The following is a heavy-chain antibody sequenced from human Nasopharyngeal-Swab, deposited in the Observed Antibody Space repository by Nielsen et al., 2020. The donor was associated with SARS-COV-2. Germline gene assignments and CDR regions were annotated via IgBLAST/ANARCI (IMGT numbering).Heavy chain of an antibody. D-gene: IGHD2-15*01. J-gene: IGHJ4*02. V-gene: IGHV4-39*07. Sequence: WIRQPPGKGLEWIGSIYYSGSTYYNPSLKSRVTISVDTSKNQFSLKLSSVTAADTAVYYCARGYCSGGSCYLGVDYWGQGTLVTVSS. CDR3: ARGYCSGGSCYLGVDY. CDR2: IYYSGST.